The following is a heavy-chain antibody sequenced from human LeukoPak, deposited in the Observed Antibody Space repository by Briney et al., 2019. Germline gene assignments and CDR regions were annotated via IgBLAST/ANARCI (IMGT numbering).Heavy chain of an antibody. CDR3: ARSPERWLQLLIDY. CDR1: GYSISSGYY. CDR2: IYHSGST. D-gene: IGHD5-24*01. J-gene: IGHJ4*02. Sequence: SETLSLTCAVSGYSISSGYYWGWIRQPPGKGLEWIGSIYHSGSTYYNPSLKSRVTISVDTSKNQFSLKLSSVTAADPAVYYCARSPERWLQLLIDYWGQGTLVTVSS. V-gene: IGHV4-38-2*01.